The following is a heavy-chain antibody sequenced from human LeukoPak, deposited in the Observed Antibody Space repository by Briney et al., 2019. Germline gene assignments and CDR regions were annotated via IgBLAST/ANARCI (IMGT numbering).Heavy chain of an antibody. J-gene: IGHJ6*03. V-gene: IGHV4-4*09. CDR1: GGSISSYY. CDR3: ARLEFTIFGLYYYYYVDV. D-gene: IGHD3-3*01. CDR2: IYTSGST. Sequence: SETLSLTCTVSGGSISSYYWSWIRQPPGKGLEWIGYIYTSGSTNYNPSLKSRVTISVDTSKNQFSLKLSSVTAADTAVYYCARLEFTIFGLYYYYYVDVWGKGTTVTVSS.